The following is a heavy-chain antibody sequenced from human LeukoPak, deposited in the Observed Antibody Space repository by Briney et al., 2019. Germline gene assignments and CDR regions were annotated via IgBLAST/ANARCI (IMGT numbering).Heavy chain of an antibody. CDR3: ARDGAGSSLYMDV. CDR2: INSDGSRT. D-gene: IGHD6-6*01. J-gene: IGHJ6*03. CDR1: GFTFSSYW. Sequence: GGSLRLSCAASGFTFSSYWMHWVRQAPGKGLVWVSRINSDGSRTSYADSVKGRFTISRDNAENTLYLQMNSLRAEDTAVYYCARDGAGSSLYMDVWGKGTTVTVSS. V-gene: IGHV3-74*01.